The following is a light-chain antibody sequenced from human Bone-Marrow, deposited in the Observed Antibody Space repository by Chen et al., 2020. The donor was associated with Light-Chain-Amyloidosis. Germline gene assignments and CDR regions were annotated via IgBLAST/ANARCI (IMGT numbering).Light chain of an antibody. CDR1: RSDVGGDNH. J-gene: IGLJ1*01. CDR2: EVT. V-gene: IGLV2-14*01. CDR3: SSYTITNTLV. Sequence: QSALTQPASVSGHTGQSITISCTGTRSDVGGDNHVSWYQQHPDKAPKLMIYEVTNRPSWVPDRFSGSKSDNTASLTISGLQTEDEADYFCSSYTITNTLVFGSGTRVTVL.